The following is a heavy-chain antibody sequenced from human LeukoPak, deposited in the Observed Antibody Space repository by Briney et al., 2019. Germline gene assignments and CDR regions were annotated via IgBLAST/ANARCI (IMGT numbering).Heavy chain of an antibody. CDR3: ARDHSSGATGGAFDI. V-gene: IGHV3-21*01. CDR2: ITSSRSYI. J-gene: IGHJ3*02. CDR1: GFPFSNYS. D-gene: IGHD4-23*01. Sequence: ALLRLSGAASGFPFSNYSMNGVRQAPGKGLEGGSSITSSRSYIYYADSVKGRFPISRDNAKHCLYLQMNSLSAEDTAVYYCARDHSSGATGGAFDIWGQGTMVTVSS.